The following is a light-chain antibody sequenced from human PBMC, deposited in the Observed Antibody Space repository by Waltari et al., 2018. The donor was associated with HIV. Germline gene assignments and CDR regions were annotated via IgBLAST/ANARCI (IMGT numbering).Light chain of an antibody. CDR1: QTISKF. Sequence: DIQMTQSPSSLSASVGDRVTLSCRANQTISKFLNWYQHKPGKAPNLLISSASNLHSGVPSRFGGSGSGTDFALTISSLQPEDFAVYYCQQTYSAPWTFGQGTKIDIK. CDR2: SAS. V-gene: IGKV1-39*01. J-gene: IGKJ1*01. CDR3: QQTYSAPWT.